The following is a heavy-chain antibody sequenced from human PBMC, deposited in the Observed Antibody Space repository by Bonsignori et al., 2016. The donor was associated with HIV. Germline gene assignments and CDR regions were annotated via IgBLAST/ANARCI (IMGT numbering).Heavy chain of an antibody. CDR3: ARHMDRSGFFYVSFDL. J-gene: IGHJ4*02. D-gene: IGHD3-22*01. V-gene: IGHV4-38-2*01. CDR2: IYHTGST. Sequence: WIRQPPGKGLEWIGSIYHTGSTYYSPSLKSRVTISVDTSRNQFSLNLTSVTAADTAVYYCARHMDRSGFFYVSFDLWAQGTLVTVSS.